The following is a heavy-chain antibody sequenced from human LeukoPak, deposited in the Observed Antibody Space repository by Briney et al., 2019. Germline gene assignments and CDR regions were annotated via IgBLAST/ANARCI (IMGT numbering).Heavy chain of an antibody. CDR3: ARDPAPWGSIYYYYMDV. CDR2: INWNGGST. CDR1: GFTFDDYG. D-gene: IGHD2-15*01. Sequence: GGSLRLSCAASGFTFDDYGMSWVRQAPGKGLGWVSGINWNGGSTGYADSVKGRFTISRDNAKNSLYLQMNSLRAEDTAVYYCARDPAPWGSIYYYYMDVWGKGTTVTVSS. J-gene: IGHJ6*03. V-gene: IGHV3-20*04.